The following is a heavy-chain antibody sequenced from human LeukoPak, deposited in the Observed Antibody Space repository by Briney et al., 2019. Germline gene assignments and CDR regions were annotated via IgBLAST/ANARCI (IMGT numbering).Heavy chain of an antibody. J-gene: IGHJ4*02. Sequence: GGSLRLSCAASGFTFSSYAMSWVRQAPGKGLEWVSAISGSGGSTYYADSAKGRFTISRDNSKNTLYLPMNSLRAEDTAVYYCAKDPSLVVVTAIPLSYFDYWGQGTLVTVSS. V-gene: IGHV3-23*01. CDR3: AKDPSLVVVTAIPLSYFDY. D-gene: IGHD2-21*02. CDR2: ISGSGGST. CDR1: GFTFSSYA.